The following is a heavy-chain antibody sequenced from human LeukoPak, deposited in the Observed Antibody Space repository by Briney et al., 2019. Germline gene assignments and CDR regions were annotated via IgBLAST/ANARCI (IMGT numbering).Heavy chain of an antibody. D-gene: IGHD6-13*01. CDR3: ARRRLIVAAGSRYWFDP. V-gene: IGHV4-39*01. CDR1: GGSISSSSYY. CDR2: IYYSGST. J-gene: IGHJ5*02. Sequence: PSETLSLTCTVSGGSISSSSYYWGWIRQPPGKGLEWIGSIYYSGSTYYNPSLKSRVTISVDTSKNQFSLKLRSVTAADTAVYYCARRRLIVAAGSRYWFDPWGQGTLVTVSS.